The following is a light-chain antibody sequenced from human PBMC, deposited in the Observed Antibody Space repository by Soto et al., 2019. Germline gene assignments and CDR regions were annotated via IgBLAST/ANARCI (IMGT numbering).Light chain of an antibody. J-gene: IGKJ1*01. V-gene: IGKV2-28*01. CDR1: QSLLHSNGYNY. CDR3: MQALQTPWT. Sequence: DIVMTQSPLSLPVTPGEPASISCRSSQSLLHSNGYNYLDWYLQKPGQSPQLLIYLGSNRASRVPDRFSGSGSGTDFTLKISRVEAEAVGVYYCMQALQTPWTFGQGTKVEFQ. CDR2: LGS.